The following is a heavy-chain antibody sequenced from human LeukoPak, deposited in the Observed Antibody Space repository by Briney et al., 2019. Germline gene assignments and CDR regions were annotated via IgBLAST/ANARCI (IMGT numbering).Heavy chain of an antibody. J-gene: IGHJ4*02. CDR2: IYTSGST. CDR1: GGSISSGSYY. V-gene: IGHV4-61*02. D-gene: IGHD3-3*01. Sequence: SETLSLTCTVSGGSISSGSYYWSWIRQPAGKGLEWIGRIYTSGSTNYNPSLKSLVTISVDTSKNQFSLKLSSVTAADTAVYYCAREIFGVVTVIDYWGQGTLVTVSS. CDR3: AREIFGVVTVIDY.